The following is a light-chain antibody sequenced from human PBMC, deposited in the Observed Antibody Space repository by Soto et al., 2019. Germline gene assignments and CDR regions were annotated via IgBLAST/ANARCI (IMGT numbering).Light chain of an antibody. CDR2: KAS. CDR3: QQYDNGWT. J-gene: IGKJ1*01. V-gene: IGKV1-5*03. Sequence: DIQMTQSPSTLSASVGDRVTITCRASQSISSWLAWYQQRQGKAPKLLIYKASSLESGVPSMFSGSGSGTEFTLTISSLQPDDSATYYCQQYDNGWTFGQGTKVEI. CDR1: QSISSW.